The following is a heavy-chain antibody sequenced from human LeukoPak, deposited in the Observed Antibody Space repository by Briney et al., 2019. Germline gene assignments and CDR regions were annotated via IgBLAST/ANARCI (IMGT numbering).Heavy chain of an antibody. CDR2: ISSSSSYI. CDR1: GFTFSSYS. Sequence: GGSLRLSCAASGFTFSSYSMNWVRQAPGKGLEWVSSISSSSSYIYYADSVKGRFTISRDNAKNSLYLQMNSLRAEDTAVYYCAREGITMVRGPKTLDYWGQGTLVTVSS. D-gene: IGHD3-10*01. CDR3: AREGITMVRGPKTLDY. V-gene: IGHV3-21*01. J-gene: IGHJ4*02.